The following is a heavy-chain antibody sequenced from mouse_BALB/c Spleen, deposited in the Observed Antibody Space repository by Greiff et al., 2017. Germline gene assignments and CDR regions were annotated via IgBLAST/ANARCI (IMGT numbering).Heavy chain of an antibody. J-gene: IGHJ2*01. CDR1: GYTFTSYW. D-gene: IGHD1-1*01. Sequence: VKLQESGAELARPGASVKLSCKASGYTFTSYWMQWVKQRPGQGLEWIGAIYPGDGDTRYTQKFKGKATLTADKSSSTAYMQLSSLASEDSAVYYCARNYGSSSYYFDYWGQGTTLTVSS. CDR2: IYPGDGDT. V-gene: IGHV1-87*01. CDR3: ARNYGSSSYYFDY.